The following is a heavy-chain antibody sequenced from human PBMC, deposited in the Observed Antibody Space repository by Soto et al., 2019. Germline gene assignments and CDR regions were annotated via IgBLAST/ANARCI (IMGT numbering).Heavy chain of an antibody. J-gene: IGHJ6*02. CDR2: INYSGST. Sequence: SETLSLTXAVYGESFSNHYWTWIRQSPGKGLEWVGEINYSGSTRYNWSLGSRVTISADTSKNQFSLMVTSVTAEDTAVYYCARGVVYRDVGLAYGMDVWGQGTTVTVSS. CDR3: ARGVVYRDVGLAYGMDV. D-gene: IGHD3-22*01. CDR1: GESFSNHY. V-gene: IGHV4-34*01.